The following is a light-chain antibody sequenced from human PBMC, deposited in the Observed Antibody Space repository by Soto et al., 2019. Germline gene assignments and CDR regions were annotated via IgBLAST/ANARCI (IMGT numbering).Light chain of an antibody. CDR2: DVS. J-gene: IGLJ1*01. CDR3: SSYTSSSFYV. CDR1: SSDVGGYNY. Sequence: QSALTQPASGCGSPGQSITISCTGTSSDVGGYNYVSWYQQHPGKAPKLMIYDVSNRPSGVSNRFSGSKSGNTASLTISGLQAEDEADYYCSSYTSSSFYVFGTGTKVTVL. V-gene: IGLV2-14*01.